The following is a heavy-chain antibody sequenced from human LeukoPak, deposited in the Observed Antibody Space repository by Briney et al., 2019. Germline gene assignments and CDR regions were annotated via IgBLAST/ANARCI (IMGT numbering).Heavy chain of an antibody. CDR1: GFTFSSYG. CDR2: IWYDGSNK. V-gene: IGHV3-33*01. CDR3: ARDGPPQYSSSQSYFDY. Sequence: GGSLRLSCSASGFTFSSYGMHWVRQAPGKGLEWVAVIWYDGSNKYYADSVKGRFTISRDNSKNTLYLQMNSLRAEDTAVYYCARDGPPQYSSSQSYFDYWGQGTLVTVSS. D-gene: IGHD6-13*01. J-gene: IGHJ4*02.